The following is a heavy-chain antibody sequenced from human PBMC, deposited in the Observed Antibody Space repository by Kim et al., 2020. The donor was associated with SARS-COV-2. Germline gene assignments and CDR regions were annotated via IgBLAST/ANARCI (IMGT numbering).Heavy chain of an antibody. J-gene: IGHJ4*02. CDR3: ARVGLSGSYDYFDY. Sequence: QKFQVRVTMTRDTSTSTVYMELSSLRSEDTAVYYCARVGLSGSYDYFDYWGQGTLVTVSS. D-gene: IGHD1-26*01. V-gene: IGHV1-46*01.